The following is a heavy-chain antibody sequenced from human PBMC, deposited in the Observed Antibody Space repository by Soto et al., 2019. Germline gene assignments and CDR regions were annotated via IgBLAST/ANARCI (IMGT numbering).Heavy chain of an antibody. Sequence: SETLSLTCTVSGGSISGYYWSWIRQPPGKGLEWIGYIYYSGSTNYNPSLKSRVTISVDTSKNQFSLKLSSVTAADTAVYYCARVSRHRYCSGGSCFAGIDYWGQGTLVTVSS. V-gene: IGHV4-59*01. CDR1: GGSISGYY. CDR3: ARVSRHRYCSGGSCFAGIDY. D-gene: IGHD2-15*01. J-gene: IGHJ4*02. CDR2: IYYSGST.